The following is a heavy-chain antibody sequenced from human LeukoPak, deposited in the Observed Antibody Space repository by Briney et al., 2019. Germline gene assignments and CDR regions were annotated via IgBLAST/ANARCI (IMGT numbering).Heavy chain of an antibody. CDR3: ARDTHYYDSSGYHITKIEYFQH. CDR1: GYTLTELS. Sequence: ASVKVSCKVSGYTLTELSLHWVRQAPGKGLEWMGGFDPEDGETIYAQKFQGRVTMTEDTSTDTAYMELSSLRSEDTAVYYCARDTHYYDSSGYHITKIEYFQHWGQGTLVTVSS. CDR2: FDPEDGET. V-gene: IGHV1-24*01. J-gene: IGHJ1*01. D-gene: IGHD3-22*01.